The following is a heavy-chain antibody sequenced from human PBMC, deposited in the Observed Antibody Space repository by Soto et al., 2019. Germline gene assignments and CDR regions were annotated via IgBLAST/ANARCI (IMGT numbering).Heavy chain of an antibody. D-gene: IGHD6-19*01. CDR2: ILHNGNA. Sequence: QVQLRESGPGLMRPSQTLSLTCTVSGASVTSTGYYWTWIRQSPGKGLEWLGYILHNGNADYSPSLETRLSISLDSSKNQFSLKVNSVSAADTAIYFCARVSAVSAEYYFDYWAQGALVTVSS. V-gene: IGHV4-30-4*01. CDR1: GASVTSTGYY. J-gene: IGHJ4*02. CDR3: ARVSAVSAEYYFDY.